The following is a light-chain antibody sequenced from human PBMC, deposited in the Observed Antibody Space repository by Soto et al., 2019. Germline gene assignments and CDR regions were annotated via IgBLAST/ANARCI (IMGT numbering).Light chain of an antibody. V-gene: IGLV2-14*01. CDR1: SSDVGGYNY. J-gene: IGLJ3*02. CDR2: DVS. CDR3: SSYTSGSTWV. Sequence: HSALTQHASVSGSPGQSITISCTGTSSDVGGYNYVSWYQQHPGKAPKLMIYDVSNRPSGVSNRFSGSKSGNTASLTISGLQAEDEADYYCSSYTSGSTWVFGGGTKVTVL.